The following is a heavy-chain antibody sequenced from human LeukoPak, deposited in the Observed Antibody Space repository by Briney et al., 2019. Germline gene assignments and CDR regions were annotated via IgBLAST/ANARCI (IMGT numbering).Heavy chain of an antibody. CDR3: ARFGTLAPLGY. V-gene: IGHV3-48*04. Sequence: PGGSLRLSCAASGFTFSSYSMNWVRQAPGKGLEWVSYISSGGGTIYYADSVKGRFTISRDNAKNSLYLQMNSLRAEDTAVYYCARFGTLAPLGYWGQGTLVTVSS. CDR1: GFTFSSYS. J-gene: IGHJ4*02. D-gene: IGHD3-10*01. CDR2: ISSGGGTI.